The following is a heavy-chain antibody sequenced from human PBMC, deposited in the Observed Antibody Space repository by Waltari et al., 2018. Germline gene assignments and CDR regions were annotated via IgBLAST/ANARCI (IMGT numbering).Heavy chain of an antibody. V-gene: IGHV3-21*01. D-gene: IGHD4-17*01. CDR1: GFTFSSYS. Sequence: EVQLVESGGGLVKPGGSLRLSCAASGFTFSSYSMNWVRTAPGKGLECVSSISSSSSYIYYADSVKGRFTISRDNAKNSLYLQMNSLRAEDTAVYYCARDHYGDYSPFDYWGQGTLVTVSS. CDR3: ARDHYGDYSPFDY. J-gene: IGHJ4*02. CDR2: ISSSSSYI.